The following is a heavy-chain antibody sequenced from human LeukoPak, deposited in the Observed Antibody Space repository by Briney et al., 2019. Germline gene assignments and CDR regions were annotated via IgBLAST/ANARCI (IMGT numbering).Heavy chain of an antibody. J-gene: IGHJ6*02. CDR2: IYYDGST. V-gene: IGHV4-59*08. CDR1: GVSITRNY. D-gene: IGHD1-1*01. CDR3: ARRNDPYDLDV. Sequence: PSETLSLTCTVSGVSITRNYWTWVRQPPGKGLEWIGYIYYDGSTTYNPSLKSRVTISVGTAKNHFSLEPSSVTAADTAVYYCARRNDPYDLDVWGQGTTVTVS.